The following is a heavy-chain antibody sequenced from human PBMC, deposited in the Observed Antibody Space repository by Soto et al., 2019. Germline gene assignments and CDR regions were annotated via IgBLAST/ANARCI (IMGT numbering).Heavy chain of an antibody. J-gene: IGHJ4*02. CDR1: GDTFSFYT. CDR3: ATCSGSGYLAFDY. V-gene: IGHV1-69*02. D-gene: IGHD3-10*01. CDR2: VNPILDMS. Sequence: QVQLVQSGAELKKPGSSVKVSCKASGDTFSFYTINWVRQAPGLGLAWMGRVNPILDMSNYALKFQGGVMMTGDKSTRPAYMELGSLGSVSAAFYYWATCSGSGYLAFDYWGQGALVTVSS.